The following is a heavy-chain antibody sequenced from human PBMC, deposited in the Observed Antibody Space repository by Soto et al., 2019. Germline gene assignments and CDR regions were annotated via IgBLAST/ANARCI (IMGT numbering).Heavy chain of an antibody. D-gene: IGHD2-2*01. V-gene: IGHV1-2*04. CDR3: ARDHAQVVPAATNTAMVTVYYMDV. CDR1: GYTFTGYY. Sequence: ASVKVSCKASGYTFTGYYMHWVRQAPGQGLEWIGWINPNSGGTNYAQKFQGWVTMTRDTSISTAYMELSRLRSDDTAVYYCARDHAQVVPAATNTAMVTVYYMDVWGKGTTVTVSS. CDR2: INPNSGGT. J-gene: IGHJ6*03.